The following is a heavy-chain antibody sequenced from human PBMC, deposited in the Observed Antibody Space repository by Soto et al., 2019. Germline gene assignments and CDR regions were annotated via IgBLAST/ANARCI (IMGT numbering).Heavy chain of an antibody. V-gene: IGHV3-33*01. Sequence: QVQLVDSGGGVVQPGRSLRLSCAGSGFTFSRYGIHWVRQAPGKGLEWVTIIWYDGSDKYYADSVKGRFTISRDNSKNTVYLQMNSLRAEDTAVYYCARSADYVDFSFDYWGQGTLVTVSS. CDR1: GFTFSRYG. J-gene: IGHJ4*02. CDR2: IWYDGSDK. D-gene: IGHD4-17*01. CDR3: ARSADYVDFSFDY.